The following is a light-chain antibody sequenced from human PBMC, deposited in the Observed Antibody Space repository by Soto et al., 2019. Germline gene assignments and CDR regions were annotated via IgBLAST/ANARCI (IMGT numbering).Light chain of an antibody. Sequence: ESVLTQSPATLSLSPGEKATLSCRASQSVSSYLAWYQQKPGQAPRLLIYDASNRATGIPARFSGSGSGTDFTLTISSLEPEDFAVYYCQQRSNWPPVTFGGG. V-gene: IGKV3-11*01. J-gene: IGKJ4*01. CDR2: DAS. CDR3: QQRSNWPPVT. CDR1: QSVSSY.